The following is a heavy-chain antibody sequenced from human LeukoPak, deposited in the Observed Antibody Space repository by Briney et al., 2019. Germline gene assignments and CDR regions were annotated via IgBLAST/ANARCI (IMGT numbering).Heavy chain of an antibody. V-gene: IGHV3-21*01. CDR1: GFTFSSYS. J-gene: IGHJ3*02. CDR3: ARYGSGSYFWVDAFDI. CDR2: ISSSSSYI. D-gene: IGHD3-10*01. Sequence: PGGSLRLSCAASGFTFSSYSMNWVRQAPGKGLEWVSSISSSSSYIYYADSVKGRFTISRDNAKNSLYLQMNSLRAEDTAVYYCARYGSGSYFWVDAFDIWGQGTMVTVPS.